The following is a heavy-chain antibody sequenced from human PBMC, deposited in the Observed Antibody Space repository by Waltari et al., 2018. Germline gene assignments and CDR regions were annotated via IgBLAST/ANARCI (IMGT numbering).Heavy chain of an antibody. D-gene: IGHD2-15*01. V-gene: IGHV4-39*01. CDR1: GDSISSSSYY. J-gene: IGHJ4*02. Sequence: QLQLQESGPGLVKPSETLSLTCTVSGDSISSSSYYLGWVRQPPGKGLEWIGNMYYSGSTYYNPSLKSRVTISGDTSKSQFSLKLSSVTAADTSMYYCVRHARTTSGGKHFDHWGQGMLVTVSP. CDR2: MYYSGST. CDR3: VRHARTTSGGKHFDH.